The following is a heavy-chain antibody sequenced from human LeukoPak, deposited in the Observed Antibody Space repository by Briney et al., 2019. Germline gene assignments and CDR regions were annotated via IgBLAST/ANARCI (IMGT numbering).Heavy chain of an antibody. CDR2: LRFDGTKI. CDR1: GFTFSMYG. V-gene: IGHV3-30*02. CDR3: ARGEVPSTSWYTIDY. Sequence: GGSLRLSCAASGFTFSMYGMHWVREAPGKGREGVAILRFDGTKIYYADSVKGRFTISRDNSKNTVYLQMNSLRAEDTAVYSCARGEVPSTSWYTIDYWGQGTLVTVSS. J-gene: IGHJ4*02. D-gene: IGHD6-13*01.